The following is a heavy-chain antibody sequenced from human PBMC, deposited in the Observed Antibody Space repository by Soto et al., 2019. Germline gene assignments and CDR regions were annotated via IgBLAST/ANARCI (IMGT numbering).Heavy chain of an antibody. CDR3: AREVVVAATGYYYGMDV. Sequence: EVQLVESGGGLVKPGGSLRLSCAASGFTFSSYSMNWVRQAPGKGLEWVSSISSSSSYIYYADSVKGRFTISRVNAKNSLYLQMNSLRAEDTAVYYCAREVVVAATGYYYGMDVWGQGTTVTVSS. CDR2: ISSSSSYI. CDR1: GFTFSSYS. D-gene: IGHD2-15*01. J-gene: IGHJ6*02. V-gene: IGHV3-21*01.